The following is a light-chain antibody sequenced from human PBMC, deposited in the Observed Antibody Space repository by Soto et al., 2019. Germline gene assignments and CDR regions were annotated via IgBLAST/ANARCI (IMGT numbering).Light chain of an antibody. CDR1: QDISNY. CDR3: QKYDTLPSYT. CDR2: RAS. Sequence: DIQMSQSPSSLSASVGDRVTITCQASQDISNYLNWYQHKPGKAPKLLIFRASNLETGVPSRFSGGGSGKQFPFTIPTLHPEDRATYYGQKYDTLPSYTFGPGTKLEIK. V-gene: IGKV1-33*01. J-gene: IGKJ2*01.